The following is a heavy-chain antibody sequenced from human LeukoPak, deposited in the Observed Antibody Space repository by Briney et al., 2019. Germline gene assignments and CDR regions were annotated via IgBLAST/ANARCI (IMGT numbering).Heavy chain of an antibody. Sequence: SETLSLTCTVYGGSISSSSYYWGWIRQPPGKGLEWIGSIYYSGSTYYNPSLKSRVTISVDTSKNQFSLKLSSVTAADTAVYYCARHDNGMDVWGQGTTVTVSS. CDR1: GGSISSSSYY. CDR2: IYYSGST. D-gene: IGHD3-22*01. V-gene: IGHV4-39*01. J-gene: IGHJ6*02. CDR3: ARHDNGMDV.